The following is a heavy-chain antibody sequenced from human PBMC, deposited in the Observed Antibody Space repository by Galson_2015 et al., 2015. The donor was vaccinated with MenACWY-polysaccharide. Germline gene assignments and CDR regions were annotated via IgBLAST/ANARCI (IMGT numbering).Heavy chain of an antibody. CDR1: GFSFNTYW. CDR2: INADGSAT. CDR3: TKAGAKYCSGSSCYFNWFDP. D-gene: IGHD2-15*01. V-gene: IGHV3-74*01. Sequence: SLRLSCAASGFSFNTYWMHWVRHAPGKGLVWVSRINADGSATGYADSVRGRFTISRDNAKNTLYLEMNSPRAEDTAVYYCTKAGAKYCSGSSCYFNWFDPWGQGTLVTVSS. J-gene: IGHJ5*02.